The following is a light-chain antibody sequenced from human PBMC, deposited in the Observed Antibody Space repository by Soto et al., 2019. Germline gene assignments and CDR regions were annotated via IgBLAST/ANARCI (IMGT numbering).Light chain of an antibody. Sequence: SALTQPPSASGSPGQSVTISCTGTKSDIGVYDFVSWYQHHPGKAPRLIIYEVVHRPSGVPDRFSGSKSGNTASLTVSGLQAADEADYFCKSYAGSNTYVFGSGTKVTVL. CDR1: KSDIGVYDF. J-gene: IGLJ1*01. CDR3: KSYAGSNTYV. CDR2: EVV. V-gene: IGLV2-8*01.